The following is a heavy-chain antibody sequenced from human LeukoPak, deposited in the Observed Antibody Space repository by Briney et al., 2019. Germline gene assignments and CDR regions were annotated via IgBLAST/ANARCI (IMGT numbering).Heavy chain of an antibody. CDR2: IYYSGST. V-gene: IGHV4-59*12. J-gene: IGHJ4*02. CDR1: GGSISSYY. CDR3: AREQPYYDILTGRADYYFDY. Sequence: SETLSLTCTVSGGSISSYYWSWIRQPPGKGLEWIGYIYYSGSTYYNPSLKSRVTISVDTSKNQFSLKLSSVTAADTAVYYCAREQPYYDILTGRADYYFDYWGQGTLVTVSS. D-gene: IGHD3-9*01.